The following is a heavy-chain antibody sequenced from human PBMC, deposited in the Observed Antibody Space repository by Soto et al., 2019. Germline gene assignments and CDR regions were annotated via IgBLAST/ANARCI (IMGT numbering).Heavy chain of an antibody. D-gene: IGHD3-22*01. CDR1: GGSITSGDYY. CDR3: ARGYYSTSDYYDTLRFGY. Sequence: SETLSLTCTVSGGSITSGDYYWSSIRQHPGDGLVWIWFFSSSGRTYYNPSLESRVSVSVDTSKNQFSLRLTSLTAADTAVYYCARGYYSTSDYYDTLRFGYWGQGTLVTVSS. V-gene: IGHV4-30-4*01. CDR2: FSSSGRT. J-gene: IGHJ4*02.